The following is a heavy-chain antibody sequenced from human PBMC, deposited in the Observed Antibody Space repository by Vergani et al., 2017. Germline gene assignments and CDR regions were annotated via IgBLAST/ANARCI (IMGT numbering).Heavy chain of an antibody. V-gene: IGHV3-48*01. CDR2: ISSSSSTI. J-gene: IGHJ2*01. D-gene: IGHD1-1*01. Sequence: EVQLVESGGGLVQPGGSLRLSCAASGFTFSSYSMNWVRQAPGKGLEWVSYISSSSSTIYYADSVKGRFTISRDNAKNSLYLQMNSLRAEDTAVYYCARDRLTRNFDLWGRGTLVTVSS. CDR1: GFTFSSYS. CDR3: ARDRLTRNFDL.